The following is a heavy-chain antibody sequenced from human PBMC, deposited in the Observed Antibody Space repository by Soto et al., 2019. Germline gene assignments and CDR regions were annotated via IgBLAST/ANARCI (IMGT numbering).Heavy chain of an antibody. CDR3: AIGMVRGEYYFDY. CDR2: ISDSGGST. Sequence: GGSLRLSCAASGFTFSSYAMSWVRQAPGKGLEWVSAISDSGGSTYYADSVKGRFTISRDNSKNTLYLQMNSLRAEDTAVYYCAIGMVRGEYYFDYWGQGTLVTVSS. V-gene: IGHV3-23*01. J-gene: IGHJ4*02. D-gene: IGHD3-10*01. CDR1: GFTFSSYA.